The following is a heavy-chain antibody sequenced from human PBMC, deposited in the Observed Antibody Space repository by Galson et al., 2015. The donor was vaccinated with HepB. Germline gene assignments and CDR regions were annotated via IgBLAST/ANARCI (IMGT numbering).Heavy chain of an antibody. CDR2: TTGRRSDT. CDR3: AKDAISYGDNLWYFDY. J-gene: IGHJ4*02. CDR1: GFRFSNYA. D-gene: IGHD4-17*01. V-gene: IGHV3-23*01. Sequence: SLRLSCAASGFRFSNYALSWVRQAPGKGLEWVATTTGRRSDTLYADSVKGRFTVSRDNAKNLVFLHMNSLTVADTAMYYCAKDAISYGDNLWYFDYWGQGTLVTVS.